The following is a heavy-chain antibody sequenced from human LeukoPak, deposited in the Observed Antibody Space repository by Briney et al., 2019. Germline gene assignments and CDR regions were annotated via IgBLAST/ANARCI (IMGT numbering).Heavy chain of an antibody. D-gene: IGHD3-10*01. CDR3: ARGRGAHYYPDSTGWFDT. V-gene: IGHV4-59*12. CDR1: GGSISSYY. Sequence: SETLSLTCAVSGGSISSYYWSWIRQPPGKGLEWIGYIYYSGSTNYNPSLKSRVTISVDTSKHQFSLKLSSVTAADTAVYYCARGRGAHYYPDSTGWFDTWGQGTLVTVSS. CDR2: IYYSGST. J-gene: IGHJ5*02.